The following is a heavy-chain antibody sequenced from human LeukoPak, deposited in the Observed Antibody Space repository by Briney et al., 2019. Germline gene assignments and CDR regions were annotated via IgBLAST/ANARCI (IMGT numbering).Heavy chain of an antibody. CDR2: ITAYNGDT. CDR1: GYTFTNSG. Sequence: GASVKDSCRTSGYTFTNSGISWVRQAPGQGLEWMGWITAYNGDTNYAQKFQGRVTMTTDTSTSTAYMELKSLRSDDTAMYYCGRVERGYFDYWGQGTLVTVSS. V-gene: IGHV1-18*01. J-gene: IGHJ4*02. CDR3: GRVERGYFDY. D-gene: IGHD3-3*01.